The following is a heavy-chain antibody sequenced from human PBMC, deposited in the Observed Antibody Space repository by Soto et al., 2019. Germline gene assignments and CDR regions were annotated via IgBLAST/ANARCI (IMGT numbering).Heavy chain of an antibody. CDR1: GFSLTTSGVG. CDR2: IYWDDDK. J-gene: IGHJ5*02. V-gene: IGHV2-5*02. CDR3: AHSLGEDWFDP. D-gene: IGHD3-16*01. Sequence: QITLKESGPPLVKSTQTLTLTCTFSGFSLTTSGVGVGWIRQPPGKALEWLALIYWDDDKRYSPSLKSRLTITKDTSKNQVVLMMTNMDPVDTATSSCAHSLGEDWFDPWGQGTLVTVSS.